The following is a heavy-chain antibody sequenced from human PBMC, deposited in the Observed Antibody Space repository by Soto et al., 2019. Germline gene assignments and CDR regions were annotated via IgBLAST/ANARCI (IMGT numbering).Heavy chain of an antibody. D-gene: IGHD3-16*02. CDR3: ARSRYFYPD. V-gene: IGHV4-59*01. Sequence: SETLSLTCTVSGGSISSYYWIWIRQPPGKGLEWIGYIYYSGSTNYNPSLKSRVTISVDTSKNQFSLKLSSVTAADTAVYYCARSRYFYPDWXQGTLVTVSS. CDR2: IYYSGST. CDR1: GGSISSYY. J-gene: IGHJ4*02.